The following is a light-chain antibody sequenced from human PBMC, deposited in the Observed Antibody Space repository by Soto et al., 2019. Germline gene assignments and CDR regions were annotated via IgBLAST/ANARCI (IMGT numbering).Light chain of an antibody. J-gene: IGLJ2*01. CDR2: SNN. CDR1: SSNIGRNT. V-gene: IGLV1-44*01. Sequence: QSALTQPPSASGTPGQRVTISCSGSSSNIGRNTVSWYQQLPGTAPKLLIYSNNQRPSGVPDRFSGSKSGTSASLAISGLQSEDEADYYCTAWDDSLKAVVFGGGTKVTVL. CDR3: TAWDDSLKAVV.